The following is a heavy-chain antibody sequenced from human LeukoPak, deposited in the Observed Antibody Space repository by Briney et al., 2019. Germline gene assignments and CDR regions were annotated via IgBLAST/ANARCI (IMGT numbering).Heavy chain of an antibody. CDR2: ISSSGRAI. V-gene: IGHV3-48*03. CDR1: GFSVSTYE. CDR3: ARDRTVGATPIFDY. Sequence: GGSLRLSCAGTGFSVSTYEMNWVRQAPGKGLEWLSYISSSGRAIYYADSVKGRFTISRDNGKNSVYLQMNSLRDEDTAVYYCARDRTVGATPIFDYWGQGTLVTVSS. J-gene: IGHJ4*02. D-gene: IGHD1-26*01.